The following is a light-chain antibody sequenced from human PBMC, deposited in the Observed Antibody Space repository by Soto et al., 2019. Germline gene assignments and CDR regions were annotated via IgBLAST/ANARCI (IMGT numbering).Light chain of an antibody. V-gene: IGKV1-39*01. CDR3: QQSYSIPG. CDR2: AAS. CDR1: QSISHN. J-gene: IGKJ2*03. Sequence: DIQMTQSPSSLSASVGDRVTITCRASQSISHNLNWYQQKPGKAPKLLIFAASSLQSGVPSRFSGSGSGTDFTLTITSLHPEDCATYYCQQSYSIPGFGQGTKLEIK.